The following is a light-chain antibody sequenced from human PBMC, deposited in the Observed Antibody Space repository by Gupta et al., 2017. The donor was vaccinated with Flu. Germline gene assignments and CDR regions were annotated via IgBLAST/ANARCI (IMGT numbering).Light chain of an antibody. CDR2: EDD. V-gene: IGLV1-51*02. J-gene: IGLJ3*02. CDR3: GTWDRSRSAGG. Sequence: DQQVPGTAPKLLIYEDDKRPSGIPDRFSASKSGTTATLDITGLQTGDEADYFCGTWDRSRSAGGFGGVTKLTVL.